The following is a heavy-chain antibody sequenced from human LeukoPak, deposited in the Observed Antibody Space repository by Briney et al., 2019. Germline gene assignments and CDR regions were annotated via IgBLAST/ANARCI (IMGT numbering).Heavy chain of an antibody. D-gene: IGHD2-2*01. CDR1: RGTFSSYA. J-gene: IGHJ5*02. Sequence: ASVKVSCKASRGTFSSYAISWVRQAPGQGLEWMGGIIPIFGTANYAQKFQGRVKITADESTSTAYMELSSLRSDDTAVYYCARDRRGRYCSSISCYLGCFDPWGQGTLVTVSS. V-gene: IGHV1-69*13. CDR2: IIPIFGTA. CDR3: ARDRRGRYCSSISCYLGCFDP.